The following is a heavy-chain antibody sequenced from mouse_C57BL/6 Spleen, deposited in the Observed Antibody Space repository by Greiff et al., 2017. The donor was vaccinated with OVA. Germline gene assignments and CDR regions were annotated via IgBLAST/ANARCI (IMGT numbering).Heavy chain of an antibody. D-gene: IGHD2-4*01. CDR1: GYSITSGYY. CDR3: ARREYDYDNAMDY. Sequence: EVKLMESGPGLVKPSQSLSLTCSVTGYSITSGYYWNWIRQFPGNKLEWMGYISYDGSNNYNPSLKNRISITRDTSKNQFFLKLNSVTTEDTATYYCARREYDYDNAMDYWGQGTSVTVSS. J-gene: IGHJ4*01. CDR2: ISYDGSN. V-gene: IGHV3-6*01.